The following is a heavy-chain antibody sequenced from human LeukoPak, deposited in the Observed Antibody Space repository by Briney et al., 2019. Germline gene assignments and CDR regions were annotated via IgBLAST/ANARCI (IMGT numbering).Heavy chain of an antibody. CDR3: AKEGVRTSLDY. CDR1: GFTFSSYG. D-gene: IGHD2-2*01. V-gene: IGHV3-30*18. CDR2: ISYDGSNK. Sequence: GRSLRLSCAASGFTFSSYGMHWVRQAPGKGLEWVAVISYDGSNKYYADSVKGRFTISRDNSKNTLYLQMNSLRAEDTAVYYCAKEGVRTSLDYWGQGALVTVSS. J-gene: IGHJ4*02.